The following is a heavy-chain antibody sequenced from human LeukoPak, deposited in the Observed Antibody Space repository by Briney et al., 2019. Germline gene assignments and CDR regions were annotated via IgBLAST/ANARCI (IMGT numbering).Heavy chain of an antibody. Sequence: GASVKVSCKASGYTFTSYDINWVRQATGQGLEWMGWMNPNSGNTGYAQKFQGRVTMTRDTSISTAYMELSRLRSDDTAVYYCARLDLGGGYDLEPFDYWGQGTLVTVSS. CDR3: ARLDLGGGYDLEPFDY. J-gene: IGHJ4*02. D-gene: IGHD5-12*01. CDR1: GYTFTSYD. V-gene: IGHV1-8*01. CDR2: MNPNSGNT.